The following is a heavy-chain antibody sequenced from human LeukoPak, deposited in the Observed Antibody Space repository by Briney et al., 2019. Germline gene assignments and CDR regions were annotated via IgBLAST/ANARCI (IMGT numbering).Heavy chain of an antibody. Sequence: PSETLSLTCTVSGGSISSYYWGWIRQPPGKGLEWIGSIYYSGSTYYNPSLKSRVTISVDTSKNQFSLKLSSVTAADTAVYYCARSYSSSGYYYYYYYMDVWGKGTTVTVSS. D-gene: IGHD6-6*01. V-gene: IGHV4-39*01. CDR1: GGSISSYY. CDR3: ARSYSSSGYYYYYYYMDV. J-gene: IGHJ6*03. CDR2: IYYSGST.